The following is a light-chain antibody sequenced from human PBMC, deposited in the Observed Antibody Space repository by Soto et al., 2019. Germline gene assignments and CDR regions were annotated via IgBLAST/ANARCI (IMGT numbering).Light chain of an antibody. CDR2: GAS. V-gene: IGKV3-20*01. CDR1: QSVSSSY. Sequence: EIVLTQSPCTLSFSPVERSTLSCRASQSVSSSYLAWYQQKPGQAPRLLIYGASNRATGIPDRFSGSGSGTDFTLTISRLEPEDFAVYYCQQYGRSSLTFGGGTKVDIK. J-gene: IGKJ4*01. CDR3: QQYGRSSLT.